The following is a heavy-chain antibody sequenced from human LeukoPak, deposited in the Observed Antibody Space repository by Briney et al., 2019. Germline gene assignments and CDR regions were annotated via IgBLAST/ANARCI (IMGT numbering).Heavy chain of an antibody. CDR3: GGGGGGGGGGGGGGG. D-gene: IGHD3-16*01. CDR2: IYYSGST. CDR1: GGSISSYY. V-gene: IGHV4-59*01. J-gene: IGHJ6*01. Sequence: PSETLSLTCTVSGGSISSYYWSWIRQPPGKGLEWIGYIYYSGSTNYNPSLKTRVTISVDTSKNQFSLKLSSVAAADTAVEGWGGGGGGGGGGGGGGGWGEGT.